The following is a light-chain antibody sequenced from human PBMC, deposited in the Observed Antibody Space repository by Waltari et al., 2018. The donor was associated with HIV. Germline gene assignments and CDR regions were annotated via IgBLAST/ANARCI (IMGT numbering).Light chain of an antibody. CDR2: YDS. CDR1: NIGSKS. V-gene: IGLV3-21*04. CDR3: QVWDTVTDQGV. Sequence: YVLTQPPSVSVAPGKTASLACGGDNIGSKSVHWYQQKPGQAPVLVVYYDSERPSGIDERISGSSSGNTATLTISRVEAGDEADYYCQVWDTVTDQGVFGGGTKLTVL. J-gene: IGLJ3*02.